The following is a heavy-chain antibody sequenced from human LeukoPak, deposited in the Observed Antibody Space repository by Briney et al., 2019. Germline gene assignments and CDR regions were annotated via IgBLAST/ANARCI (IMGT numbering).Heavy chain of an antibody. CDR2: IHSDGSAD. D-gene: IGHD3-22*01. J-gene: IGHJ4*02. CDR3: AKLYDGDSSVNDY. CDR1: GFTFSSYG. Sequence: GGSLRLSCAASGFTFSSYGMHWVRQAPGKGLEWVAFIHSDGSADNYTDSVKGRFTISRDNSKNTLYLQMNGLRPEDTAVYYCAKLYDGDSSVNDYWGQGTLVTVSS. V-gene: IGHV3-30*02.